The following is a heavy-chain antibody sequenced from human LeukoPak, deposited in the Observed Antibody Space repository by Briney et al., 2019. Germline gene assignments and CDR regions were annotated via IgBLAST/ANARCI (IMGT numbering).Heavy chain of an antibody. CDR1: GFTFSTYE. CDR2: ISSSGSTI. D-gene: IGHD4-17*01. V-gene: IGHV3-48*03. J-gene: IGHJ4*02. Sequence: GGSLRLSCAGSGFTFSTYEMNWVRQAPGKGLEWVSYISSSGSTIYYADSVKGRFTVSRDNSKNTLYLQMNSLRPEDTAVYYCARDRTGDSVCDYWGQGTLVTVSS. CDR3: ARDRTGDSVCDY.